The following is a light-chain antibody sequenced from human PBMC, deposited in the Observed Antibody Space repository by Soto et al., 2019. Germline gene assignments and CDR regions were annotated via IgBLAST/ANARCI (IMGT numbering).Light chain of an antibody. CDR1: SNDVGGYNY. Sequence: QSALTQPPSASGSPGQSVTISCTGTSNDVGGYNYVSWYQQHPGKAPKLMISEVSKRPSGVPDRFSGSKSGNTASLTVSGLQAEDEAYYYCSSYAGSNNVVFGGGTKLTVL. J-gene: IGLJ2*01. CDR3: SSYAGSNNVV. CDR2: EVS. V-gene: IGLV2-8*01.